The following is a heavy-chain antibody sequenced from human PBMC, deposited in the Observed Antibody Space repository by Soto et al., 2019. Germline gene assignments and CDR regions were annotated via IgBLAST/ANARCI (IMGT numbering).Heavy chain of an antibody. CDR1: GFTFSSYG. CDR3: ANLAPAVAAGGYFQH. V-gene: IGHV3-30*18. CDR2: ISYDGSNK. Sequence: GGSLRLSCAASGFTFSSYGMHWVRQAPGKGLEWVSVISYDGSNKYYADSVKGRLTISRDNSKNTLYLQMNSLRAEDTAVYYCANLAPAVAAGGYFQHWGQGTLVTVSS. J-gene: IGHJ1*01. D-gene: IGHD6-19*01.